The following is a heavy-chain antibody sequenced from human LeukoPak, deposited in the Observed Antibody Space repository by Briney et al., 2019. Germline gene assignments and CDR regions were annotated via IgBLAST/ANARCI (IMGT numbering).Heavy chain of an antibody. Sequence: GGSLRLSCAASGFTFSSYSMNWVRQAPGKGLEWVSSISSSSSYIYYAHSVKGRFTISRDNAKNSLYLQMNSLRAEDTAVYYCARDGYSYGWYYFDYWGQGTLVTVSS. CDR2: ISSSSSYI. D-gene: IGHD5-18*01. CDR1: GFTFSSYS. J-gene: IGHJ4*02. CDR3: ARDGYSYGWYYFDY. V-gene: IGHV3-21*01.